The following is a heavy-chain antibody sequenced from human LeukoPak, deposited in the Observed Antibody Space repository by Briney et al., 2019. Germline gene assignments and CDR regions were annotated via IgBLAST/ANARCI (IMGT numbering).Heavy chain of an antibody. V-gene: IGHV5-51*01. J-gene: IGHJ4*02. CDR2: IYPGDSDT. Sequence: GESLKISCKGSGYSFTSYWIGWVRRMPGKGLEGMGIIYPGDSDTRYSPSFQGQVTISADKSTSTAYLQWSSLKASDTAMYYCARRLAAAGFYFFDYWGQGTLVTVSS. CDR1: GYSFTSYW. CDR3: ARRLAAAGFYFFDY. D-gene: IGHD6-13*01.